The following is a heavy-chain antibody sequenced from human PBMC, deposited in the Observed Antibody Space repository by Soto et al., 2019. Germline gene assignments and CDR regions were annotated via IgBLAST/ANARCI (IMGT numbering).Heavy chain of an antibody. Sequence: SETLSLTCAVYGGSFSGYYWSWIRQPPGKGLEWIGEINHSGSTNYNPSLKSRVTISVDTSKNQFSLKLSSVTAADTAVYYCALEGVRGVMGGFDYWGQGTLVTVSS. CDR3: ALEGVRGVMGGFDY. CDR1: GGSFSGYY. J-gene: IGHJ4*02. CDR2: INHSGST. D-gene: IGHD3-10*01. V-gene: IGHV4-34*01.